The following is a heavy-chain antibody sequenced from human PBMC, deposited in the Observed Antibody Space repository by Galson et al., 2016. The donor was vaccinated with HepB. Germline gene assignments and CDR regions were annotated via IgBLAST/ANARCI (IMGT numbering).Heavy chain of an antibody. CDR1: GFTFSNYA. CDR2: IHRDTTTI. CDR3: ARDSGVTGSDDY. J-gene: IGHJ4*02. V-gene: IGHV3-48*01. D-gene: IGHD2-15*01. Sequence: SLRLSCAASGFTFSNYAMTWVRQAPWKGLEWVSYIHRDTTTIYYSDSVKGRFTISRDNAENSLYLHMNSLRAEETDLYYCARDSGVTGSDDYWGQGTRFTVSA.